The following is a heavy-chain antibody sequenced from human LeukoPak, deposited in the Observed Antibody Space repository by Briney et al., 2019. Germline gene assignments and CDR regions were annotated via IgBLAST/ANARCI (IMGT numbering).Heavy chain of an antibody. D-gene: IGHD6-6*01. CDR3: ARDGPSMDNFDY. CDR1: GYTFTGYY. V-gene: IGHV3-30-3*01. CDR2: ISYDGSNK. J-gene: IGHJ4*02. Sequence: SCKASGYTFTGYYMHWVRQAPGKGLEWVAVISYDGSNKYYADSVKGRFTISRDNSKNTLYLQMNSLRAEDTAVYYCARDGPSMDNFDYWGQGTLVTVSS.